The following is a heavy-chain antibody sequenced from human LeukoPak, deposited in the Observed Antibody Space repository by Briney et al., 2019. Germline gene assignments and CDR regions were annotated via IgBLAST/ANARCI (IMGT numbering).Heavy chain of an antibody. Sequence: ASVRVSCKTSGYTFTAYYLHWVRQAPGQGLEWMGWINPNSGGTNYAQKFQGRVTMTRDTSISTAYMELSRLRSDDTAVYYCARNLGDYDILTGYYDSEYDYWGQGTLVTVSS. V-gene: IGHV1-2*02. CDR2: INPNSGGT. J-gene: IGHJ4*02. CDR3: ARNLGDYDILTGYYDSEYDY. D-gene: IGHD3-9*01. CDR1: GYTFTAYY.